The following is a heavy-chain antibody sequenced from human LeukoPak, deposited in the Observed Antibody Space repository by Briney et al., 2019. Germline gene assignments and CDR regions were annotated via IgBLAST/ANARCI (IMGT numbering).Heavy chain of an antibody. CDR2: INPNSGGT. CDR1: GYTFTGYY. CDR3: ARLPYYDSSGYYPDY. Sequence: ASVKVSCKASGYTFTGYYMHWVRQAPGQGLEWMGWINPNSGGTNYAQKFQGRVTMTRDTSISTAYMELSRLRSDDTAVYYCARLPYYDSSGYYPDYWGQGTLVTVSS. J-gene: IGHJ4*02. V-gene: IGHV1-2*02. D-gene: IGHD3-22*01.